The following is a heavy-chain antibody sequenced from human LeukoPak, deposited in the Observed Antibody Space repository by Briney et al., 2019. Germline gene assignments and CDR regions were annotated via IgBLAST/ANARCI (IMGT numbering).Heavy chain of an antibody. D-gene: IGHD2-2*01. CDR2: ICYSGST. CDR1: GGSISSSSYY. CDR3: ARRELIVVVPAASGAFDI. Sequence: SETLSLTCTVSGGSISSSSYYWGWIRQPPGKGLEWIGSICYSGSTYYNPSLKSRVTISVDTSKNQFSLKLSSVTAADTAVYYCARRELIVVVPAASGAFDIWGQGTMVTVSS. V-gene: IGHV4-39*01. J-gene: IGHJ3*02.